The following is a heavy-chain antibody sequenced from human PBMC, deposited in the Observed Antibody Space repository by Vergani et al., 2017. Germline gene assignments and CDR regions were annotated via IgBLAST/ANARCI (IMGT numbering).Heavy chain of an antibody. V-gene: IGHV1-58*01. J-gene: IGHJ5*02. CDR1: GFTFTSSA. CDR3: AAVVSYDFWSDSLWENWFDP. D-gene: IGHD3-3*01. CDR2: IVVGSGNT. Sequence: QMQLVQSGPEVKTPGTSVKVSCKASGFTFTSSAVQWVRQARGQRLEWIGWIVVGSGNTNYAQKFQERVTITRDMSTSTAYMELSSLRSEDTAVYYCAAVVSYDFWSDSLWENWFDPWGQGTLVTVSS.